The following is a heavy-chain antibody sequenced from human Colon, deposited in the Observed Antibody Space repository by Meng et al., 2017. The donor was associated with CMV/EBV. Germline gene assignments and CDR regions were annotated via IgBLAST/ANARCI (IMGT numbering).Heavy chain of an antibody. Sequence: QRRLREQGQGLVQPSKPLSLTCTVSGGSVRIRSSYWGWIRQPPGKGLEWIGSIYYSGSTYYNPSLKSRVTISVDTSKNQFSLKLSSVTAADTAVYYCARVDGEYYYDSSGYVDYWGQGTLVTVSS. CDR2: IYYSGST. V-gene: IGHV4-39*07. CDR3: ARVDGEYYYDSSGYVDY. D-gene: IGHD3-22*01. J-gene: IGHJ4*02. CDR1: GGSVRIRSSY.